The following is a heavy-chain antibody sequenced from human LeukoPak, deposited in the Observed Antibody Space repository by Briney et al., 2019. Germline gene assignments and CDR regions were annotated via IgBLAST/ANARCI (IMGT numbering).Heavy chain of an antibody. Sequence: GGSLRLSCAASGFTVSDNYMSWVRQAPGKGLEWVSLIYSAGSTYYADSVTGRFAISRDNSKNTLFLQMNSLRAEDTAVYYCARRGDGGRSFDYWGQGTLVTVSS. J-gene: IGHJ4*02. CDR1: GFTVSDNY. CDR2: IYSAGST. V-gene: IGHV3-53*01. D-gene: IGHD4-23*01. CDR3: ARRGDGGRSFDY.